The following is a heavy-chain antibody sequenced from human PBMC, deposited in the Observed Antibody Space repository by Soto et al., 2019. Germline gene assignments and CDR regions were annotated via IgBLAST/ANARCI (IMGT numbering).Heavy chain of an antibody. D-gene: IGHD4-17*01. CDR2: IYPGDSDT. CDR3: ARPTVTNDVFDI. J-gene: IGHJ3*02. Sequence: GESLEISCKASGYSFTNFWIGWVRQMPGKGLEWMGIIYPGDSDTRYSPSFQGQVTMSADKSINSAYLQWSSLKASDTAMYYCARPTVTNDVFDIWGQGTMVTVSS. CDR1: GYSFTNFW. V-gene: IGHV5-51*01.